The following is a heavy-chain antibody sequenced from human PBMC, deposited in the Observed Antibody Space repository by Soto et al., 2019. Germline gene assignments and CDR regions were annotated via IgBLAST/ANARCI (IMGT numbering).Heavy chain of an antibody. CDR2: MNANSGNT. CDR1: GYTFTSYA. Sequence: ASVKVSCKASGYTFTSYAMHWVRQATGQRLEWMGWMNANSGNTKYAQKFQGRVTMTRNTSISTAYMELSSLRSEDTAVYYCAILVTVTTYWGYYYYMDVWGKGTTVTVSS. V-gene: IGHV1-8*02. D-gene: IGHD4-17*01. J-gene: IGHJ6*03. CDR3: AILVTVTTYWGYYYYMDV.